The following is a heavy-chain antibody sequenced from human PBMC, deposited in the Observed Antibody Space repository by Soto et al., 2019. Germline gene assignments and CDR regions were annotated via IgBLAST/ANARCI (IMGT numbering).Heavy chain of an antibody. CDR3: ARSNYGDYEGRDAFDI. CDR1: GFTLSVFG. V-gene: IGHV3-33*01. Sequence: QVHLVESGGGVVQPGRSPRLSCAASGFTLSVFGMHWVRQAPGKGLEWVAVMWNDGNKEYYADSVKGRFTISRDSSKNTLDLQMNSLRAEDTAIYYCARSNYGDYEGRDAFDIWGPGTMLTVSS. D-gene: IGHD4-17*01. J-gene: IGHJ3*02. CDR2: MWNDGNKE.